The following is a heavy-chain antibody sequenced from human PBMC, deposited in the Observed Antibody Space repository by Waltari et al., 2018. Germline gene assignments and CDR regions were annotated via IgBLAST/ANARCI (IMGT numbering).Heavy chain of an antibody. CDR1: GFTVSHNY. V-gene: IGHV3-53*01. CDR3: ARAGLGSPSQWLQIFDS. D-gene: IGHD6-19*01. Sequence: EAQLEESGGGLMQPGGSLRLPCGASGFTVSHNYRSGGRQAPGKGLEWVSVLYAGGRAYYRDSVRGRFTISSDSSKNTLYLQMNNLRDEDTAVYFCARAGLGSPSQWLQIFDSWGQGALVTVSS. J-gene: IGHJ5*01. CDR2: LYAGGRA.